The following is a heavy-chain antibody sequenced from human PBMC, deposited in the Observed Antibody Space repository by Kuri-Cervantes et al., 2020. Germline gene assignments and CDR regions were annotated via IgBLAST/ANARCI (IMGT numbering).Heavy chain of an antibody. CDR3: ARDPTPALYDSSGYYDY. CDR1: GYTFTSYG. J-gene: IGHJ4*02. V-gene: IGHV1-18*01. CDR2: ISTYNGDT. Sequence: ASVKVSCKASGYTFTSYGISWVRQAPGQGLEWMGWISTYNGDTNYAQKLQGRVTITTDESTSTAYMELSSLRSEDTAVYYCARDPTPALYDSSGYYDYWGQGTLVTVSS. D-gene: IGHD3-22*01.